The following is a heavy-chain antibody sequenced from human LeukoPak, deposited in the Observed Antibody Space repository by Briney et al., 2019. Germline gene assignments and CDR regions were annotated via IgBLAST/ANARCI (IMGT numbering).Heavy chain of an antibody. CDR3: ARDLGGYCSRTSCYGLDY. CDR2: IYYSGST. D-gene: IGHD2-2*01. Sequence: SETLSLTCTVSGGSISSYYWSWIRQPPGKGLEWIGYIYYSGSTNYNPSLKSRVTISVDTSKNQFSLKLSSVTAADTAVYYCARDLGGYCSRTSCYGLDYWGQGTLVTVSS. J-gene: IGHJ4*02. CDR1: GGSISSYY. V-gene: IGHV4-59*01.